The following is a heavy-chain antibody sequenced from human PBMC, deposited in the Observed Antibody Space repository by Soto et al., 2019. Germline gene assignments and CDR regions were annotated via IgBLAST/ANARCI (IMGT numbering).Heavy chain of an antibody. V-gene: IGHV3-33*01. CDR2: IWYDGSNK. CDR1: GFTFSSYV. D-gene: IGHD3-10*01. Sequence: QVQLVESGGGVVQPGRSLRLSCAAAGFTFSSYVMHWVRQAPGKGLEWVAVIWYDGSNKYYADSVKGRFTISRDNSKNTLYLQMNGLRAEDTAVYYCARCGERITMVRGTNYYYYGMDVWGQGTTVTVSS. J-gene: IGHJ6*02. CDR3: ARCGERITMVRGTNYYYYGMDV.